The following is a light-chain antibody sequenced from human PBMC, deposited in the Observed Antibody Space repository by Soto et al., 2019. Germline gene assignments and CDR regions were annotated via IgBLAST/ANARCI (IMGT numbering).Light chain of an antibody. J-gene: IGLJ1*01. Sequence: QSVLTQPLSASGSPGQSVTISCTGTSSDIGAYNYVSWYQQRPGKAPKLIIYEVTKRPSGVPDRVFGSKSDTTASLTVSGLQADDEADYYCSSFAGTNSFVFGTGTKLTVL. CDR3: SSFAGTNSFV. CDR2: EVT. CDR1: SSDIGAYNY. V-gene: IGLV2-8*01.